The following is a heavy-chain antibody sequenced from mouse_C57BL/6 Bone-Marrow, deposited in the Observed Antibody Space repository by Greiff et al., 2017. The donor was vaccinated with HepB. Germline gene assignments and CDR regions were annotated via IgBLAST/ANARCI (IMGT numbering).Heavy chain of an antibody. CDR1: GFTFSDYG. D-gene: IGHD1-1*01. Sequence: EVQGVKSGGGLVKPGGSLKLSCAASGFTFSDYGMHWVRQAPEKGLEWVAYISSGSSTIYYADTVKGRFTISRDNAKNTLFLQMTSLRSEDTAMYYCARGYYYGSSPFAYWGQGTLVTVSA. CDR2: ISSGSSTI. V-gene: IGHV5-17*01. J-gene: IGHJ3*01. CDR3: ARGYYYGSSPFAY.